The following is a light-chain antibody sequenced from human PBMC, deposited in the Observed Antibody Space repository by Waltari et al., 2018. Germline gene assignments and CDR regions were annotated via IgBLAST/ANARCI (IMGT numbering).Light chain of an antibody. J-gene: IGKJ3*01. CDR3: QQYNNWLEIT. V-gene: IGKV3D-15*01. Sequence: EIVMPQSPTTLSVSPGERATLSCRASQSVGINLTCYQQKPGQAPRSRIYGAATRATGIPARFSGSGSRTEFTLTISSLQSEDVAIYYCQQYNNWLEITFGPGTKVDIK. CDR2: GAA. CDR1: QSVGIN.